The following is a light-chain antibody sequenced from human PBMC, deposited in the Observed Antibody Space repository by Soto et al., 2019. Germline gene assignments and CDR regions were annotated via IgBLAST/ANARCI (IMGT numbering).Light chain of an antibody. V-gene: IGKV3-20*01. Sequence: EIVLTQSPGTLSLSPGERATLSCRASQTVSSSSLAWYQQKPGQAPRLLIYGASSRSTSIPDRFSGSGSGIDFILTISRLELEDCAVYFFQQYGYARYTFGQGTKLEIK. J-gene: IGKJ2*01. CDR3: QQYGYARYT. CDR1: QTVSSSS. CDR2: GAS.